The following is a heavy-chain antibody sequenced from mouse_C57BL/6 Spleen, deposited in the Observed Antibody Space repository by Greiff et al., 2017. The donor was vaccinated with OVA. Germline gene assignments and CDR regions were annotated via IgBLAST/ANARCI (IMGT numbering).Heavy chain of an antibody. Sequence: QVQLQQPGTELVKPGASVKLSCKASGYTFTSYWMHWVKQRPGQGLEWIGNINPSNGGTNYNEKFKSKATLTLDKSSSTAYMQLSSLTSEDSAVYYCARLDGYYGYFDVWGTGTTVTVSS. CDR2: INPSNGGT. CDR1: GYTFTSYW. J-gene: IGHJ1*03. D-gene: IGHD2-3*01. V-gene: IGHV1-53*01. CDR3: ARLDGYYGYFDV.